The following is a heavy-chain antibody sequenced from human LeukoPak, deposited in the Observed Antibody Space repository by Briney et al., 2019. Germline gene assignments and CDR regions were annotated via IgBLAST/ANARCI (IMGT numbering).Heavy chain of an antibody. CDR2: ISGSGDNT. CDR1: GFTFSDHY. CDR3: ARGRWLQFGWEQNWFDP. J-gene: IGHJ5*02. Sequence: GGSLRLSCAASGFTFSDHYMDWVRQAPGKGLEWVSGISGSGDNTYYADSVKGRFTISRDNAKNTLNLQMNNLGAEDTAIYYCARGRWLQFGWEQNWFDPWGQGTLVTVSS. D-gene: IGHD5-24*01. V-gene: IGHV3-23*01.